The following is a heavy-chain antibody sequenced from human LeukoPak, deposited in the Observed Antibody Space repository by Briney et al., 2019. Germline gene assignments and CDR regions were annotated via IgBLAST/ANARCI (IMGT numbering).Heavy chain of an antibody. D-gene: IGHD6-19*01. CDR1: GGSISGYY. CDR3: ARVGSGWFGAFDI. CDR2: IYYSGST. J-gene: IGHJ3*02. V-gene: IGHV4-59*01. Sequence: PSETLSLTCTVSGGSISGYYWSWIRQPPGKGLEWIGYIYYSGSTNYNPSLKSRVTISVDTSKNQFSLKLSSVTAADTAVYYCARVGSGWFGAFDIWGQGTMVTVSS.